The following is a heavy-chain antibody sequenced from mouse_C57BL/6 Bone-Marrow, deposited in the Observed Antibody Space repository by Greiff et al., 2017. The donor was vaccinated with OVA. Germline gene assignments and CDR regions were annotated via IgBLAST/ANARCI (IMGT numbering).Heavy chain of an antibody. V-gene: IGHV10-1*01. J-gene: IGHJ4*01. CDR1: GFSFNTYA. D-gene: IGHD1-1*01. CDR2: IRSKSNNYAT. CDR3: VRHPTLLTAMDY. Sequence: EVHLVESGGGLVQPKGSLKLSCAASGFSFNTYAMNWVRQAPGKGLEWVARIRSKSNNYATYYADSVKDRFTISRDDSESMLYLQMNNLKTEDTAMYYCVRHPTLLTAMDYWGQGTSVTVSS.